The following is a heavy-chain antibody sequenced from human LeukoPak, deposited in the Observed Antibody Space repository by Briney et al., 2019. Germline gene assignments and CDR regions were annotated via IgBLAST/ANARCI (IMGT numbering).Heavy chain of an antibody. D-gene: IGHD1-26*01. V-gene: IGHV4-39*01. J-gene: IGHJ4*02. CDR1: GVSISSSSYY. Sequence: SETLSLTCTVSGVSISSSSYYWGWIRQPPGKGLEWIGSIYYSGSTYYNPSLKSRVTISVDTSKNQFSLKLSSVTAADTAVYYCARLRWDIDYWGQGTLVTVSS. CDR3: ARLRWDIDY. CDR2: IYYSGST.